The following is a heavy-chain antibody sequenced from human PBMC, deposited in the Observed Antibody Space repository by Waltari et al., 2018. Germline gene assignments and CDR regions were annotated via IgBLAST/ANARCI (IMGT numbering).Heavy chain of an antibody. Sequence: QVQLVQSGAEVKKPGSSVKVSCKASGGTFSSYVLTWVRQAPGQGLEWMGGIIPIFGTANYAQKFQGRVTINADESTSTGYMELTSLRSEDTAIYYCVRVTHGNGMDVWGQGTTVTVSS. CDR2: IIPIFGTA. J-gene: IGHJ6*02. V-gene: IGHV1-69*01. D-gene: IGHD1-1*01. CDR1: GGTFSSYV. CDR3: VRVTHGNGMDV.